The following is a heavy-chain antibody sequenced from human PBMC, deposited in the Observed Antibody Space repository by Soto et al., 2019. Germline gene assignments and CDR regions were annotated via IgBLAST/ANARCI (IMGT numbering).Heavy chain of an antibody. CDR2: IYYSGST. J-gene: IGHJ4*02. D-gene: IGHD4-4*01. Sequence: PSETLSLTCTVSGGSISSGDYYWSWIRQPPGKGLEWIGYIYYSGSTYYNPSLKSRVTISVDTSKNQFSLKLSSVTAADTAVYYCARGRDGPWDYNFDYWGQGTLVTVSS. V-gene: IGHV4-30-4*01. CDR3: ARGRDGPWDYNFDY. CDR1: GGSISSGDYY.